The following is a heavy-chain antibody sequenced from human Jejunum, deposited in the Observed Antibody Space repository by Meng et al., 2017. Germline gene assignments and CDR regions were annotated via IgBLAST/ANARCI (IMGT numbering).Heavy chain of an antibody. V-gene: IGHV3-21*01. Sequence: GEVVEAGGGLVRPGGSLRLSCKDSEFTFSTHSRNWCRQAPGKGLEWVSCISSSSRFIYYAESVKGRFTISRDNAKNSVYLQMNSLRAEDTAVYYCATVLDDYGDRRPKWGQGTLVTVSS. CDR1: EFTFSTHS. J-gene: IGHJ4*02. D-gene: IGHD4-17*01. CDR2: ISSSSRFI. CDR3: ATVLDDYGDRRPK.